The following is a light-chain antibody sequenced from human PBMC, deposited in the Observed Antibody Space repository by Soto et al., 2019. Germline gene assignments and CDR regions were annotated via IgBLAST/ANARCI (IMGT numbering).Light chain of an antibody. J-gene: IGLJ2*01. V-gene: IGLV1-40*01. Sequence: QSVLTQPPSVSGAPGQRVTISCTGSSSNIGAGYDVRWYQQLPGTAPKLLIYGNSNRHSGVPDRFSGSKSGTSASLAITGLQAEDEADYYCQSYDRSLSGSVFGGGTKLTVL. CDR1: SSNIGAGYD. CDR2: GNS. CDR3: QSYDRSLSGSV.